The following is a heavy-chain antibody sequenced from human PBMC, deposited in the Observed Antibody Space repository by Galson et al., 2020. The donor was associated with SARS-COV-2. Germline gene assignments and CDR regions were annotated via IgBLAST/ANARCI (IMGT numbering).Heavy chain of an antibody. J-gene: IGHJ2*01. D-gene: IGHD3-22*01. CDR2: IYYSGST. CDR1: GGSINSRLYY. V-gene: IGHV4-39*01. Sequence: SQTLSLTCTVSGGSINSRLYYWGWIRQPPGKGLAWIGSIYYSGSTYYNPSLKSRVTISVDTSKNQFSLELMSVTAADTAVYYCARPPENYYYDSSGSWSVGANWYFDLWGRGTLVTISS. CDR3: ARPPENYYYDSSGSWSVGANWYFDL.